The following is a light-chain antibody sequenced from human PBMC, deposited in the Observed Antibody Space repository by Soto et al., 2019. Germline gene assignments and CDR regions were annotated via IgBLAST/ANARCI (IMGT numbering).Light chain of an antibody. CDR1: QFMSVW. Sequence: DIQMTQSPSTLSVSVGDRVTITCRASQFMSVWLSWYQQKTGTAPKLLLYKASSLESGVPTRFSGSGSGTEFTLTISSLQPDDSANYYCQQYNSFPLTFGPGTKVDIK. CDR3: QQYNSFPLT. J-gene: IGKJ3*01. CDR2: KAS. V-gene: IGKV1-5*03.